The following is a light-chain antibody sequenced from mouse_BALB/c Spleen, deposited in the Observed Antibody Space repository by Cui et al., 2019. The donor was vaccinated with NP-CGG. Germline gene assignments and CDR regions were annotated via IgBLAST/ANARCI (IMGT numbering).Light chain of an antibody. CDR2: GTN. Sequence: HAVVPQESAPTTSPGETVTFTCRSSTGAVTTSNYANWVQEKPDHLFTGLIGGTNNRAPGVPARFSGSLIGDKAALTITGAQTEDEAIYFCALWYSNHWVFGGGTKLTVL. CDR3: ALWYSNHWV. CDR1: TGAVTTSNY. J-gene: IGLJ1*01. V-gene: IGLV1*01.